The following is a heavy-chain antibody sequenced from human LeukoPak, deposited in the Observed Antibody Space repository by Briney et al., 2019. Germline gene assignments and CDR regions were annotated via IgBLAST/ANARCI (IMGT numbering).Heavy chain of an antibody. V-gene: IGHV1-2*02. J-gene: IGHJ4*02. CDR1: GYTFTGYY. CDR2: INPNSGGT. D-gene: IGHD3-22*01. CDR3: ARSPPAFHPPSYYYDSSGYYLH. Sequence: GASVKVSCKASGYTFTGYYMHWVRQAPGQGLEWMGWINPNSGGTNYAQKFQGRVTMTRETSISTAYMERSRLRSDDTAVYYYARSPPAFHPPSYYYDSSGYYLHWGQGTLVTVSS.